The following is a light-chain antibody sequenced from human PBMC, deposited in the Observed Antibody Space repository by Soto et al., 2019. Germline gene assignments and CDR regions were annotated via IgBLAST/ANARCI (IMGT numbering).Light chain of an antibody. V-gene: IGKV3-20*01. Sequence: EIVLTQSPAPLSLSPGERATLSCRASQSVSSSYLAWYQQKPGQAPRLLIYGASSRATGIPDRFSGSGSGTDFTLTISRLEPEDFAVYYCQQYGSSLRTFGQGTKVKIK. J-gene: IGKJ1*01. CDR2: GAS. CDR3: QQYGSSLRT. CDR1: QSVSSSY.